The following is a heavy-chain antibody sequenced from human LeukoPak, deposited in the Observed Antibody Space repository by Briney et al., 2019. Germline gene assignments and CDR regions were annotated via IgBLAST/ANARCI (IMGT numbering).Heavy chain of an antibody. V-gene: IGHV1-18*01. Sequence: ASVKVSCKASGYTFTSYGISWVRQAPGQGLEWMGWISAYNGNTNYAQKLQGRVTMTTDTSTSTAYMELRSLRSDDTAVYYCARVSPPIVVVVPAAISWFDPWGQGTLVTASS. D-gene: IGHD2-2*01. J-gene: IGHJ5*02. CDR3: ARVSPPIVVVVPAAISWFDP. CDR1: GYTFTSYG. CDR2: ISAYNGNT.